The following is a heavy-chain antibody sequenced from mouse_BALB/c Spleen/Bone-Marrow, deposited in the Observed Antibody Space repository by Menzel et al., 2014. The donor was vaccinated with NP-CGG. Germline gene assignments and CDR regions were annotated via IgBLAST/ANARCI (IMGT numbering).Heavy chain of an antibody. Sequence: VQLQQSGPELVKPGASVKVSCKASDYAFTRYDIYWVKQSHGKSLEWIGYIDPYSGCTNYNQKFKGKATLTVDKSSNTAYMNPNSLTSEDSAIYYCARELSRAMDYWGQGTSVTVSS. CDR1: DYAFTRYD. CDR3: ARELSRAMDY. CDR2: IDPYSGCT. D-gene: IGHD1-1*01. J-gene: IGHJ4*01. V-gene: IGHV1S135*01.